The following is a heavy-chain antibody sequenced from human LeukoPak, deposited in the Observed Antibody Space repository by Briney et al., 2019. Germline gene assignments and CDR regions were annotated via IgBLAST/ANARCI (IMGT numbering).Heavy chain of an antibody. CDR2: INIDGTGT. J-gene: IGHJ4*02. CDR1: GFIFSNYW. Sequence: GGSLRLSCAASGFIFSNYWMHWVRQAPGKGLVCVSRINIDGTGTSYADSIKGRFTISRDNAKNALYLQMNSLRAEDTAVYYCARGSSDWSGIDYWGQGALVNVSS. CDR3: ARGSSDWSGIDY. D-gene: IGHD6-19*01. V-gene: IGHV3-74*01.